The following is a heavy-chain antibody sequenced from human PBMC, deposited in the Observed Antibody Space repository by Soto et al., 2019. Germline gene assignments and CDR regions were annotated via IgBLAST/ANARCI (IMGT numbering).Heavy chain of an antibody. CDR2: ISAYDGNT. CDR1: GYTFTSYG. J-gene: IGHJ6*02. Sequence: ASVKLSCKASGYTFTSYGMEWVRQAHRQGLEWLGWISAYDGNTKYAQILQGRVSLTTDTSTNTAYMELRSLRSDDTAMYFCARGGYYDSSGSRNYYYYGMNVWGQGTTVTVSS. V-gene: IGHV1-18*01. D-gene: IGHD3-22*01. CDR3: ARGGYYDSSGSRNYYYYGMNV.